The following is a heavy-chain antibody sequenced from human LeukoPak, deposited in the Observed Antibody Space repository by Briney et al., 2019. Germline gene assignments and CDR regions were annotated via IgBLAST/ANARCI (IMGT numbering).Heavy chain of an antibody. V-gene: IGHV1-69*05. CDR2: IIPIFGTA. J-gene: IGHJ4*02. CDR1: GGTFSSYA. D-gene: IGHD3-3*01. CDR3: ARVVTDYYDFWSGYYGY. Sequence: SVKVSCKASGGTFSSYAISWVRQAPGQGLEWMGGIIPIFGTANYAQKFQGRVTMTRDTSISTAYMGLSRLRSDDTAVYYCARVVTDYYDFWSGYYGYWGQGTLVTVSS.